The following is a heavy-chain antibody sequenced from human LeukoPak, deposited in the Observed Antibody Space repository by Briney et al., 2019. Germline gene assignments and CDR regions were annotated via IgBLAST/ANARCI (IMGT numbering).Heavy chain of an antibody. J-gene: IGHJ4*02. CDR1: GFTFSSYW. CDR2: INSDGSST. CDR3: ARGYSSGWYYFDY. V-gene: IGHV3-74*01. D-gene: IGHD6-19*01. Sequence: GGSLRLSCAASGFTFSSYWMHWVRQAPGKGLVWVSRINSDGSSTSYADSVKGRFTISRDNTKNTLYLQMDSLRAEDTAVYYCARGYSSGWYYFDYWGQGTLVTVSS.